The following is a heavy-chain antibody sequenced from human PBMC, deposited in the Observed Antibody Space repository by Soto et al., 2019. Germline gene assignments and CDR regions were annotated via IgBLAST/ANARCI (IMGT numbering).Heavy chain of an antibody. CDR2: IKMDASEK. CDR3: ARDSGYCSGALVIQYLDS. Sequence: GGSLRLSCAASGFTFGSYWMSWVRQAPGKGLEWLATIKMDASEKKYVDSVKGRLTMSRDNAKNSLYLQMDSLRAEDTAVYYCARDSGYCSGALVIQYLDSWGNGSPGTVSS. J-gene: IGHJ5*01. CDR1: GFTFGSYW. D-gene: IGHD3-10*01. V-gene: IGHV3-7*01.